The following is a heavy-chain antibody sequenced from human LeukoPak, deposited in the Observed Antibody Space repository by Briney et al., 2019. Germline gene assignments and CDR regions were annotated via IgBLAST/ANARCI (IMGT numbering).Heavy chain of an antibody. Sequence: ASVKVSCKASGDTFTGYYMHWVRQAPGQGLEWMGWINPNSVGTNYAQKFQGRVTMTRDTSISTAYMELSRLRSDDTAVYYCAREYRVVAASGWFDPWGQGTLVTVSS. D-gene: IGHD2-15*01. J-gene: IGHJ5*02. CDR3: AREYRVVAASGWFDP. CDR1: GDTFTGYY. CDR2: INPNSVGT. V-gene: IGHV1-2*02.